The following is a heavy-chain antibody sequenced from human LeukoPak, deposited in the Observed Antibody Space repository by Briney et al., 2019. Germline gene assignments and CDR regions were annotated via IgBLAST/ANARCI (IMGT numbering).Heavy chain of an antibody. J-gene: IGHJ4*02. V-gene: IGHV4-59*01. CDR2: IYYSGST. CDR3: AREKYGGSNDY. Sequence: SETLSLTCAVSSDSISGYYWSWIRQPPGKGLEWIGYIYYSGSTKYNPSLKSRVTISVDTSKNQFSLRLSPVTAADTAMYYCAREKYGGSNDYWGQGTLVTASS. D-gene: IGHD1-26*01. CDR1: SDSISGYY.